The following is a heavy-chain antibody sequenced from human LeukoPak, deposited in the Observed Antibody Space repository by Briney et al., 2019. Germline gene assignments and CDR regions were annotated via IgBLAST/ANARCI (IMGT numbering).Heavy chain of an antibody. CDR1: GFTFSSYW. J-gene: IGHJ4*02. CDR2: IKQDGSEK. CDR3: ARDPSSLRDSYDY. V-gene: IGHV3-7*01. Sequence: GGSLRLSCAASGFTFSSYWMNWARQAPGKGLEWVANIKQDGSEKYYVDSVKGRFTISRDNAKNSLYLQMNSLRVEDTAVYYCARDPSSLRDSYDYWGQGTLVTVSS.